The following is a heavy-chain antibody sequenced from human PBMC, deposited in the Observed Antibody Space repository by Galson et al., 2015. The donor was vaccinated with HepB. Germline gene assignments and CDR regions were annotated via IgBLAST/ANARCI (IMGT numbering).Heavy chain of an antibody. Sequence: SVKVSCKASGYTFTSYGISWVRQAPGQGLEWMGWISAYNGNTNYAQKLQGRVTMTTDTSTSTAYMELRSLRSDDTAVYYCARHRGGPIAAAGTDWFDPWGQGTLVTVSS. CDR2: ISAYNGNT. V-gene: IGHV1-18*01. D-gene: IGHD6-13*01. J-gene: IGHJ5*02. CDR1: GYTFTSYG. CDR3: ARHRGGPIAAAGTDWFDP.